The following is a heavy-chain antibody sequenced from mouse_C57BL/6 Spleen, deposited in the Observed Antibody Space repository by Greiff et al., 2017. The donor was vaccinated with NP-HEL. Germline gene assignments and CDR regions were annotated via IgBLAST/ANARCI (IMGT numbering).Heavy chain of an antibody. Sequence: EVHLVESGPGMVKPSQSLSLTCTVTGYSITSGYDWHWIRHFPGNKLEWMGYISYSGSTNYNPSLKSRISITHDTSKNHFFLKLNSVTTEDTATYYCARGRVGYFDVWGTGTTVTVSS. J-gene: IGHJ1*03. CDR1: GYSITSGYD. CDR3: ARGRVGYFDV. V-gene: IGHV3-1*01. CDR2: ISYSGST.